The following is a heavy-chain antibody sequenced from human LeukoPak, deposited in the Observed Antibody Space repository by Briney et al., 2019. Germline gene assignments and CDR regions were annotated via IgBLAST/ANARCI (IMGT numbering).Heavy chain of an antibody. Sequence: SETLSLTCAVYGGSFSGYYWSWIRQPPGKGLEWIGIIYYSGTTYYTPSLKSRVTISVDTSKNQFSLKLSSVTAADTAMYYCARHMRWYPDYWGQGTLVTVSS. CDR3: ARHMRWYPDY. J-gene: IGHJ4*02. CDR2: IYYSGTT. CDR1: GGSFSGYY. D-gene: IGHD2-15*01. V-gene: IGHV4-34*01.